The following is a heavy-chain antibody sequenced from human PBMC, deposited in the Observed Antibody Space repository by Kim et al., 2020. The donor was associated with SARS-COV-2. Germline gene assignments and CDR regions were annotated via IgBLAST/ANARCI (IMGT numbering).Heavy chain of an antibody. J-gene: IGHJ4*02. CDR2: INHSGST. CDR1: GGSFSGYY. V-gene: IGHV4-34*01. D-gene: IGHD3-22*01. CDR3: ARSVYYYDSSGFSVNLYYFDY. Sequence: SETLSLTCAVYGGSFSGYYWSWILQPPGKGLEWIGEINHSGSTNYNPSLKSRVTISVDTSKNQFSLKLSSVTAADTAVYYCARSVYYYDSSGFSVNLYYFDYWGQGTLVTVSS.